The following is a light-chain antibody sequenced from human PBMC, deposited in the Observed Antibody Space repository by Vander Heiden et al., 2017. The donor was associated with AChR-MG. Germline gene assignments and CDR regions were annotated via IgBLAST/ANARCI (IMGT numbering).Light chain of an antibody. V-gene: IGLV3-19*01. Sequence: SSELTQDPAVSVALGQTVRITCQGDSLRSYYASWYQQKPGQAPVLVIYGKTNRPSGIPDRFSGSSSGNTASLTITGAQAEDEADYYCNSRDSSGNHVVLGGGTKL. CDR3: NSRDSSGNHVV. CDR1: SLRSYY. J-gene: IGLJ2*01. CDR2: GKT.